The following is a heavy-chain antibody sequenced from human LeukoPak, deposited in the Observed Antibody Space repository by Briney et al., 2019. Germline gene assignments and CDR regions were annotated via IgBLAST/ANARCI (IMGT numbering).Heavy chain of an antibody. CDR3: AKDRITGTVGATGAY. CDR2: IKEDGSER. Sequence: PGGSLRLSCEGSAFIFSGHWMNWVRQTPGKGLEWVASIKEDGSERQYVDSVKGRFSISRDNTKGSLFLQLNSLRAKDTAVYYCAKDRITGTVGATGAYWGQGTLVTVSS. J-gene: IGHJ4*02. D-gene: IGHD1-20*01. CDR1: AFIFSGHW. V-gene: IGHV3-7*03.